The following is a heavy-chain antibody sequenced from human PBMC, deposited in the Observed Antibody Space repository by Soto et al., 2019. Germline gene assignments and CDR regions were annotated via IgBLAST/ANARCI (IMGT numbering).Heavy chain of an antibody. CDR1: GFTFSSYA. Sequence: GGSLRLSCAASGFTFSSYAMSWVRQAPGKGLEWVSAISGSGGSTYYADSVKGRFTISRDNSKNTLYLQMNSLRAEDTAVYYCAKDLSPSGYYDSSGYYNHYYYYYYGMDVWGQGTTVTVSS. D-gene: IGHD3-22*01. CDR2: ISGSGGST. J-gene: IGHJ6*02. V-gene: IGHV3-23*01. CDR3: AKDLSPSGYYDSSGYYNHYYYYYYGMDV.